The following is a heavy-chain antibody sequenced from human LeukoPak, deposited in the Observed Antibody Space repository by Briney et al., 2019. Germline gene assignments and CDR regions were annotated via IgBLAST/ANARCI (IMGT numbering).Heavy chain of an antibody. Sequence: PGGSLRLSCAASGFTFSRYWMSWVRQAPGKGLEWVANIKQDGSEKYYVGSVKGRFTISRDNAKNSLSLQMNSLRAEDTAVYYCARYVVQTYYYYYMDVWGKGTTVTVSS. D-gene: IGHD6-6*01. J-gene: IGHJ6*03. CDR1: GFTFSRYW. V-gene: IGHV3-7*01. CDR3: ARYVVQTYYYYYMDV. CDR2: IKQDGSEK.